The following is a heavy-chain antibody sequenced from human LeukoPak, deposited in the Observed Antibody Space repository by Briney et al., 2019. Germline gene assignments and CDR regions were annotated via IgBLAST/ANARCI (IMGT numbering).Heavy chain of an antibody. J-gene: IGHJ4*02. V-gene: IGHV4-39*07. CDR3: ARQFSIFGVVKHYYFDY. CDR2: MYYSGNT. Sequence: SETLSLTCTVSGGAISRSSYYWGWIRQPPGKGLEWIGNMYYSGNTYYNPSLKSRVTISVDTSKNQFSLKLSSVTAADTAVYYCARQFSIFGVVKHYYFDYWGQGTLVTVSS. CDR1: GGAISRSSYY. D-gene: IGHD3-3*01.